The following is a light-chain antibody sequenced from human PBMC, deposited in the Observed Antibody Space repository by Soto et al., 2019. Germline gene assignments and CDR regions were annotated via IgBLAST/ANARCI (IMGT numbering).Light chain of an antibody. V-gene: IGLV2-23*01. CDR2: EGS. J-gene: IGLJ1*01. Sequence: HSVLTQPASVSGSPGQSITISCTGTSSDVGSYNLVSWYQQHPGKAPKLMIYEGSKRPSGVSNRFSGSKSGNTASLTISGLQAEDEADYYCCSYAGSSTSYVFGTGTKVTVL. CDR3: CSYAGSSTSYV. CDR1: SSDVGSYNL.